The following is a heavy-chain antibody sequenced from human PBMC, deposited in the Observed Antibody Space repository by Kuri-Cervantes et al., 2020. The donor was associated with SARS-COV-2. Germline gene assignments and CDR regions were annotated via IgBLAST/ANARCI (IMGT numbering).Heavy chain of an antibody. CDR1: GVNFSTTD. J-gene: IGHJ4*02. CDR3: AKDRAGVHDF. Sequence: SLKISCVASGVNFSTTDMHWVRQAPGKGLEWVTFISYDGKNKKCMASGKGRFTISRDNSQNTLHLQMKSLRDEDTAIYYCAKDRAGVHDFWGQGTLVTVSS. CDR2: ISYDGKNK. V-gene: IGHV3-30*18. D-gene: IGHD2-21*01.